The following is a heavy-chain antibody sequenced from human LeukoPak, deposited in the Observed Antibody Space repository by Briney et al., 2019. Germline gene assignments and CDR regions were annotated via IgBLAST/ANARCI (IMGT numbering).Heavy chain of an antibody. J-gene: IGHJ4*02. Sequence: PGGSLRLSCAVSGVTLSNYGMSWVRQAPGKGLEWVAGISGSGGGTNYADSVKGRLTISRDNPKNTLYLQMNSLTVEDTAVYFCAKRGVVIRVILVGFHKEAYYFDSWGQGALVTVSS. CDR3: AKRGVVIRVILVGFHKEAYYFDS. CDR2: ISGSGGGT. CDR1: GVTLSNYG. V-gene: IGHV3-23*01. D-gene: IGHD3-22*01.